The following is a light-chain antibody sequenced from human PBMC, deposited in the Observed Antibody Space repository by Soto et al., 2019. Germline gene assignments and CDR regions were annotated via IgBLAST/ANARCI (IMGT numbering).Light chain of an antibody. V-gene: IGLV2-23*02. CDR1: SSDVGSYNL. J-gene: IGLJ2*01. Sequence: QSVLTQPASVSGSPGQSITISCTGTSSDVGSYNLVSWYQQHPGKAPKLMIYEVSKRPSGVSNRFSGSKSGNTASLTISGLQAEDEADYYCCSYAGRGLVFGGGTKVTVL. CDR3: CSYAGRGLV. CDR2: EVS.